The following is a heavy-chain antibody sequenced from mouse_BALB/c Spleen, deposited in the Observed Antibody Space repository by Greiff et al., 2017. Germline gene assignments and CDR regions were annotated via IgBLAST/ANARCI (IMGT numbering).Heavy chain of an antibody. CDR2: IWSDGST. CDR3: ARHAYYRYEGYAMDY. J-gene: IGHJ4*01. V-gene: IGHV2-6-2*01. Sequence: VKLMESGPDLVAPSQSLSITCTVSGFSLTSYGVHWVRQPPGKGLEWLVVIWSDGSTTYNSALKSRLSISKDNSKSQVFLKMNSLQTDYTAMYYCARHAYYRYEGYAMDYWGQGTAVTVSS. CDR1: GFSLTSYG. D-gene: IGHD2-14*01.